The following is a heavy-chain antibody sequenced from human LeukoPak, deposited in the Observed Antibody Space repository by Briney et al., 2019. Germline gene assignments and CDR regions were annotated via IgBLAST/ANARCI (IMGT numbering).Heavy chain of an antibody. CDR3: AHRRDTLTGYYGFYDY. CDR1: GFSLSTSGVG. D-gene: IGHD3-9*01. V-gene: IGHV2-5*01. Sequence: ESGPTLVKPTQTLTLTCTFSGFSLSTSGVGVGWIRQPPGKALEWLALIYWNDDKRYSPSLKSRLTITKDTSKNQVVLTMTNMDPVDTATYYCAHRRDTLTGYYGFYDYWGQGTLVTVSS. J-gene: IGHJ4*02. CDR2: IYWNDDK.